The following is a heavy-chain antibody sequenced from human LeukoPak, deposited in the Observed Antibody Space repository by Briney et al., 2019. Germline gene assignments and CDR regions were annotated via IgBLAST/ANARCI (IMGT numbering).Heavy chain of an antibody. V-gene: IGHV1-18*01. CDR3: ARGSHQIVATIWGYYYYMDV. CDR2: ISVYNGKT. Sequence: GASVKVSCKASGYDFSSYGIGWVRQAPGQGLQWMGWISVYNGKTNYGPLQGRVTITTDESTSTTYMELSSLRSEDTAVYYCARGSHQIVATIWGYYYYMDVWGKGTTVTVSS. CDR1: GYDFSSYG. D-gene: IGHD5-12*01. J-gene: IGHJ6*03.